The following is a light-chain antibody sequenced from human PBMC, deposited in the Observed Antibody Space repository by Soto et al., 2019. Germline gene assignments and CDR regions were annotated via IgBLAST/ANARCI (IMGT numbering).Light chain of an antibody. CDR2: EVS. CDR1: SSDVGNYKY. J-gene: IGLJ2*01. V-gene: IGLV2-14*01. Sequence: QSALTQPASVSGSPGQSITISCTGTSSDVGNYKYVSWYQHHPGKAPKLMIYEVSNRPSGVSNRFSGSKSGNTASLTISGLQAEDEAEYYCSSYTSTNTLYVVFGGGTKVTVL. CDR3: SSYTSTNTLYVV.